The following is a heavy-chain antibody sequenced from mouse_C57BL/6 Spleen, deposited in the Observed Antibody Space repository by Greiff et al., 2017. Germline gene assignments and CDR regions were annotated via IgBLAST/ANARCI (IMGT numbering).Heavy chain of an antibody. CDR3: ERARAYDYGVGSCAMDY. CDR1: GYTFTSYW. Sequence: QVQLQQPGAELVRPGSSVKLSCKASGYTFTSYWMHWVKQRPIQGLEWIGNIDPSDSETHYNQKFKDKATLTVDKSSSTAYMPLSSLTSEDSAVYYGERARAYDYGVGSCAMDYWGQGTSGTGSS. CDR2: IDPSDSET. J-gene: IGHJ4*01. V-gene: IGHV1-52*01. D-gene: IGHD2-4*01.